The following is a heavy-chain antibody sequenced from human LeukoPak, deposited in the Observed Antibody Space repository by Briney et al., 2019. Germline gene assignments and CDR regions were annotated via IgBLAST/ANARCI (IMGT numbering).Heavy chain of an antibody. CDR1: GDSISSGDYY. V-gene: IGHV4-61*02. J-gene: IGHJ4*02. D-gene: IGHD3-3*01. Sequence: SSETLSLTCTVSGDSISSGDYYWSWIRQPAGKGLEWIGRISSSGSTNYNPSLKSRVAISVDTSKNQFSLKLSSVTAADTAVYYCARGSGYYTKNYFDYWGQGTLVTVSS. CDR2: ISSSGST. CDR3: ARGSGYYTKNYFDY.